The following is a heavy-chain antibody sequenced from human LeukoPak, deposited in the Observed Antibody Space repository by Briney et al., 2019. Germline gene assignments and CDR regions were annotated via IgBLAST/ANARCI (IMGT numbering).Heavy chain of an antibody. CDR2: IGGSGSPA. CDR3: ARDHDWALDY. CDR1: GFPFSSYR. J-gene: IGHJ4*02. D-gene: IGHD3-9*01. V-gene: IGHV3-48*04. Sequence: GALGLFFEGSGFPFSSYRNDWVRPASGKGLEWVSYIGGSGSPADYADSVKGRFTISRDNTKNSLFLQMHSLRAEDTAVYYCARDHDWALDYWGQGTLVTVSS.